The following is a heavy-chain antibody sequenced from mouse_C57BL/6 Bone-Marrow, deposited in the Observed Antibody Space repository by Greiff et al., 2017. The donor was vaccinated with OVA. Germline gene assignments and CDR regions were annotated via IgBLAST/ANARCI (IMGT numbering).Heavy chain of an antibody. CDR1: GYTFTDYE. J-gene: IGHJ1*03. CDR3: TRGDYDYDEGYWYFDG. Sequence: QVQLKESGAELVRPGASVTLSCKASGYTFTDYEMHWVKQTPVHGLEWIGAIDPETGGTAYNQKFKGKAILTADKSSSTAYMELRSLTSEDSAVYCSTRGDYDYDEGYWYFDGWGTGTTVTVSS. V-gene: IGHV1-15*01. D-gene: IGHD2-4*01. CDR2: IDPETGGT.